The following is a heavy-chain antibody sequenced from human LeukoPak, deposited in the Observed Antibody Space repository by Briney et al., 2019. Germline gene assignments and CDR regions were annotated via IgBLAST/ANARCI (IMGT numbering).Heavy chain of an antibody. CDR1: GGSLSSYY. V-gene: IGHV4-59*01. CDR2: IYYSGST. J-gene: IGHJ5*02. CDR3: ARAGRAAGWFDP. D-gene: IGHD6-13*01. Sequence: SETLSLTCTVPGGSLSSYYWSWIRQPPGKGLEWIGYIYYSGSTNYNPSLKSRVTISVDTSKNQFSLKLSSVTAADTAVYYCARAGRAAGWFDPWGQGTLITVSS.